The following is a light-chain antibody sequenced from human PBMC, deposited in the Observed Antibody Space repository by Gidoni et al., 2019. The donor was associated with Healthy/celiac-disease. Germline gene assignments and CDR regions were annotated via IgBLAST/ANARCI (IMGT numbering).Light chain of an antibody. CDR2: GNS. CDR3: QSYDSSLSDWV. Sequence: QSVLTQPPSVSGAPGQRVTISCTGSSSNIGTGYDVHWYQHLPGTAPKLLIYGNSNRPSGVPDRFSGSKSGTSASLAITGLQAEDEADYYCQSYDSSLSDWVFGGGTKRTVL. CDR1: SSNIGTGYD. J-gene: IGLJ3*02. V-gene: IGLV1-40*01.